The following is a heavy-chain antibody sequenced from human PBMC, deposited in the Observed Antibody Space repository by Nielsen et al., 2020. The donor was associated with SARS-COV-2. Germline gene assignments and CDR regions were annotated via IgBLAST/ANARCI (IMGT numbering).Heavy chain of an antibody. CDR1: GFTFSSYW. CDR2: IKQDGSEK. J-gene: IGHJ6*02. Sequence: GESLKISCAASGFTFSSYWMSWVRQAPGKGLEWVANIKQDGSEKYYVDSVKGRFTISRDNAKNSLYLQMNSLRAEDTAVYYCARCDYYGMDVWGQGTTVTVSS. V-gene: IGHV3-7*01. CDR3: ARCDYYGMDV.